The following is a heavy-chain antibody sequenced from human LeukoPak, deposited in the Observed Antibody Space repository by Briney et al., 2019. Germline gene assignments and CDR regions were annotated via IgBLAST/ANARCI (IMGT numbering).Heavy chain of an antibody. CDR1: GGTFSSYA. D-gene: IGHD5-18*01. V-gene: IGHV1-69*05. Sequence: SVKVSCKASGGTFSSYAISWVRQAPGQGLEWMGRIIPIFGTANYAQKFQGRVTVTTDESTSTAYMELSSLRSEDTAVYYCAREYSYGYGGAFDIWGQGTMVTVSS. J-gene: IGHJ3*02. CDR2: IIPIFGTA. CDR3: AREYSYGYGGAFDI.